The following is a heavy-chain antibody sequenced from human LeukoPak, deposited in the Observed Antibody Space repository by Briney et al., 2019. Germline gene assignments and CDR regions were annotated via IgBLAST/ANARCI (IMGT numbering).Heavy chain of an antibody. CDR3: ARSQVVPAAIPAYNWFDP. V-gene: IGHV4-4*07. CDR2: IYTSGST. CDR1: GGSISSYY. J-gene: IGHJ5*02. Sequence: PSETLSLTCTVSGGSISSYYCSWIRQPAGKGLEWIGRIYTSGSTNYNPSLKSRVTMSVDTSKNQFSLKLSSVTAADTAVYYCARSQVVPAAIPAYNWFDPWGQGTLVTVSS. D-gene: IGHD2-2*02.